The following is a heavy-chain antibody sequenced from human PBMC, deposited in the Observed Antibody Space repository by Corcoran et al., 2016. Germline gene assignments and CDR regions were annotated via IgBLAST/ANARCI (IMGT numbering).Heavy chain of an antibody. J-gene: IGHJ5*02. Sequence: QVQLQQWGAGLLKPSETLSLTCAVYGGSFSGYYWSWLRQPPGKGLEWIGEINHSGSTNYNPSLKSRVTISVDTSKNQFSLKLSSVTAADTAVYFCARGRSYYDSSGLFCPWGQGTLFTVSS. D-gene: IGHD3-22*01. CDR1: GGSFSGYY. CDR2: INHSGST. V-gene: IGHV4-34*01. CDR3: ARGRSYYDSSGLFCP.